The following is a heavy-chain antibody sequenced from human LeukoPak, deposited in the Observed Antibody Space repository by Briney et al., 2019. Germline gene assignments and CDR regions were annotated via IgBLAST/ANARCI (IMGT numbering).Heavy chain of an antibody. D-gene: IGHD3-16*01. J-gene: IGHJ1*01. CDR1: GGSISGSCCY. CDR3: SRTTGDSAIIAAH. V-gene: IGHV4-39*01. Sequence: SETLSLTXTVSGGSISGSCCYWGWIRQTPGKDLEWIGSTSYSGSTHYNPSFKSRVTVSVDTSKNQFFLNLSSVTAADTAVYYCSRTTGDSAIIAAHWGQGTLVTVSS. CDR2: TSYSGST.